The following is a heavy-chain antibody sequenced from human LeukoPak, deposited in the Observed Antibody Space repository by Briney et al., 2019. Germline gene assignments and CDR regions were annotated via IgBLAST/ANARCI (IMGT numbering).Heavy chain of an antibody. CDR3: ARVPARPRTVTTSNWFDP. CDR2: INTNTGNP. CDR1: GGTFSSYA. V-gene: IGHV7-4-1*02. D-gene: IGHD4-17*01. J-gene: IGHJ5*02. Sequence: ASVKVSCKASGGTFSSYAISWVRQAPGQGLEWMGWINTNTGNPTYAQGFTGRFVFSLDTSVSTAYLQISSLKAEDTAVYYCARVPARPRTVTTSNWFDPWGQGTLVTVSS.